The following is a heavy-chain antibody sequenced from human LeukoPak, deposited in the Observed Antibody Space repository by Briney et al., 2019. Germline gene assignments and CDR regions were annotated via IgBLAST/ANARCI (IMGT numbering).Heavy chain of an antibody. V-gene: IGHV4-34*01. D-gene: IGHD6-6*01. CDR1: GGSFSGYY. Sequence: SETLSLTCAVYGGSFSGYYWSWIRQPPGKGLEWIGEINHSGSTNYNPSLKSRVTISVDTSKNQFSLKLSSVTAADTAVYYCARGLARSLILGHNWFDPWGQGTLVTVSS. CDR3: ARGLARSLILGHNWFDP. CDR2: INHSGST. J-gene: IGHJ5*02.